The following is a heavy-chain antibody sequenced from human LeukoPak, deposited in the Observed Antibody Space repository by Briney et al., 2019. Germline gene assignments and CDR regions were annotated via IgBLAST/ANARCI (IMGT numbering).Heavy chain of an antibody. CDR1: GFTFSSYS. CDR2: ISSSSSYI. D-gene: IGHD3-9*01. CDR3: ARDSFLTGYLDV. Sequence: PGGSLRLSCAASGFTFSSYSMNWVRQAPGKGREWVSSISSSSSYIYYADSVKGRFTISRDNAKNSLYLQMNSLRAEDKAVYYCARDSFLTGYLDVWGQGTTVTVSS. J-gene: IGHJ6*02. V-gene: IGHV3-21*01.